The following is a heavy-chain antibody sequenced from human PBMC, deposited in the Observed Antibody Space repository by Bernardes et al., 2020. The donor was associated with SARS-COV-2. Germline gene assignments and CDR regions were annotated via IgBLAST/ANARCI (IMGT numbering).Heavy chain of an antibody. CDR1: GYTLTALS. V-gene: IGHV1-24*01. J-gene: IGHJ2*01. D-gene: IGHD4-17*01. CDR2: FDPEDGEP. Sequence: ASVKVSCRVSGYTLTALSIHWVRQAPGKGLEWMGGFDPEDGEPVYPQRFQGRVTMTEDTSADTVYMELSSLRSEDTAVYYCATGPTTMTYWYFDLWGRGTLVTVSS. CDR3: ATGPTTMTYWYFDL.